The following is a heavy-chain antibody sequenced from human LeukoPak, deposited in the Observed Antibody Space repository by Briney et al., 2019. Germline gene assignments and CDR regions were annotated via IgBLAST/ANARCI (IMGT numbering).Heavy chain of an antibody. V-gene: IGHV3-53*01. CDR3: ARDYGRSRDYGMDV. J-gene: IGHJ6*02. Sequence: PGGSLRLSCAASGFTVSSNYMSWVRQAPGKGLEWVSVIYSGDSTYYADSVKGRFTISRDNAKNTLFLQMNSLRAEDTAMYYCARDYGRSRDYGMDVWGQGTTVTVSS. CDR2: IYSGDST. CDR1: GFTVSSNY. D-gene: IGHD3-10*01.